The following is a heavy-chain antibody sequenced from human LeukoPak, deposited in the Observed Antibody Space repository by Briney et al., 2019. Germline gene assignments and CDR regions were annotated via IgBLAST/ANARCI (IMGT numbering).Heavy chain of an antibody. CDR1: GGPISSYY. CDR3: ARAPDSSSPFDY. V-gene: IGHV4-59*01. J-gene: IGHJ4*02. CDR2: IYYSGST. Sequence: PSETLSLTCTVSGGPISSYYWSWIRQPPGKGLEWIGYIYYSGSTNYNPSLKSRVTISVDTSKNQFSLKLSSVTAADTAVYYCARAPDSSSPFDYWGQGTLVTVSS. D-gene: IGHD6-6*01.